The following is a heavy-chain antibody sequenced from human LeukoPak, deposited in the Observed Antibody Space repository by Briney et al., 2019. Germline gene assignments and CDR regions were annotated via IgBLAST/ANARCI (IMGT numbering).Heavy chain of an antibody. J-gene: IGHJ4*02. CDR2: INAGNGNT. Sequence: GASVKVSCKAAAHTFTSYAMHWVRQAPGQRLEWMGWINAGNGNTKYSQKFQGRVTITRDTSASTAYMELSSLRSEDTAVYYCARDLWFGEWWESPMVYWGQGTLVTVSS. CDR3: ARDLWFGEWWESPMVY. V-gene: IGHV1-3*01. CDR1: AHTFTSYA. D-gene: IGHD3-10*01.